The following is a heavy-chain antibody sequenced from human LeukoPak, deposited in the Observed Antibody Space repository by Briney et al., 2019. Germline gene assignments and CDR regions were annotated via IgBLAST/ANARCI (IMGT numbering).Heavy chain of an antibody. J-gene: IGHJ4*02. D-gene: IGHD2-8*02. Sequence: GGSLRLSCAASGFTFSSYAMHWVRQAPGKGLEWVAVISYDGSNKYYADSVKGRFTISRDNSKNTLYLQMNSLRAEDTAVYYCARGYWDYFDYWGQGTLVTVSS. CDR2: ISYDGSNK. V-gene: IGHV3-30-3*01. CDR3: ARGYWDYFDY. CDR1: GFTFSSYA.